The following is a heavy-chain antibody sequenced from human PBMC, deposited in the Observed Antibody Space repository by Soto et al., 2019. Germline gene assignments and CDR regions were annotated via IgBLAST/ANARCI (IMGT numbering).Heavy chain of an antibody. V-gene: IGHV4-59*01. Sequence: SETLSLTCTVSGGSISSNYWTWIRQPPGKGLEWIGYVYNSGSTNYNPSLKSRVTISEDTSKSQFSLKVNSMTAADTAVYYCATRITVFGLLIPPFDPWGQGTQVTVSS. CDR3: ATRITVFGLLIPPFDP. J-gene: IGHJ5*02. CDR2: VYNSGST. CDR1: GGSISSNY. D-gene: IGHD3-3*01.